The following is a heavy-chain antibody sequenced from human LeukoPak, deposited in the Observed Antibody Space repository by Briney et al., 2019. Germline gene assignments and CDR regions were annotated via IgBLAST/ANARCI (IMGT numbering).Heavy chain of an antibody. CDR2: VNHSGST. CDR3: AREGIRRDGYRRVDY. V-gene: IGHV4-34*01. CDR1: SGSFSGYS. D-gene: IGHD5-24*01. Sequence: SETLSLTCAVYSGSFSGYSWSWIRQPPGEGLEWIGEVNHSGSTNYSPSLKSRVTISVDTSKNQFSLKLRSVTAADTAVYYCAREGIRRDGYRRVDYWGQGTLVTVSS. J-gene: IGHJ4*02.